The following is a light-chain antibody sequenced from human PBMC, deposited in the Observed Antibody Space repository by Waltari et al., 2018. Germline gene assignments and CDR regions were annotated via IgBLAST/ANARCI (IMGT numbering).Light chain of an antibody. J-gene: IGKJ4*01. CDR2: KAS. CDR3: QQYSSFPLS. CDR1: QSISIW. Sequence: DIQMTQSPPTLSASVGDRVTVTCRASQSISIWLAWYQQKPGKAPNLLIYKASTLDSGVPSRFSGSASGTEFTLTISSLQAEDFGTYYCQQYSSFPLSFGGGTKLAIK. V-gene: IGKV1-5*03.